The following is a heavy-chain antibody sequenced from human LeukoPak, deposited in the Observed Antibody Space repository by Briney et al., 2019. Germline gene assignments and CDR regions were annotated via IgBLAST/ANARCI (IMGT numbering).Heavy chain of an antibody. Sequence: GGSLRLSCAASGFTFSSYAMSWVRQAPGKGLEWVSAISTTGGTTYYADSVKGRFTISRDNSKNTLHLQMNSLRAEDTAVYYCAKGAGYCSRTSCYPIDYWGQGALVTVSS. V-gene: IGHV3-23*01. CDR1: GFTFSSYA. CDR2: ISTTGGTT. J-gene: IGHJ4*02. D-gene: IGHD2-2*01. CDR3: AKGAGYCSRTSCYPIDY.